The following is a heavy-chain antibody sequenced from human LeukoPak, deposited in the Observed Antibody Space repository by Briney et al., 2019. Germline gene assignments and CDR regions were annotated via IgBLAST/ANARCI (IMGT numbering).Heavy chain of an antibody. J-gene: IGHJ4*02. V-gene: IGHV3-9*01. Sequence: GRSLRLSCAASGFTFDDYAMHWVRQAPGKGLEWVSGISWNSGSIGYADSVKGRFTTSRDNAKNSLYLQMNSLRAEDTALYYCAKDSGDRITMVRGAFDYWGQGTLVTVSS. CDR2: ISWNSGSI. CDR3: AKDSGDRITMVRGAFDY. D-gene: IGHD3-10*01. CDR1: GFTFDDYA.